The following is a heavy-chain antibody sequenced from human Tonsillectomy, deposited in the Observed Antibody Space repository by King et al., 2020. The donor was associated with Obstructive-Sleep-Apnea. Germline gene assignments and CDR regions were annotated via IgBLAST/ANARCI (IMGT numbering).Heavy chain of an antibody. CDR1: GDSINNYY. D-gene: IGHD5-12*01. J-gene: IGHJ4*02. Sequence: VQLQESGPGLVKPSETLSLTCTVSGDSINNYYWSWIRQPPGKGLEWMGYMYSSGNTNYNPSLTSRVTISADTSKIKFSLRLSSVTAADTDVYYCARHRGVEDYGGYGDYFDYWGQGALVTVSS. CDR2: MYSSGNT. CDR3: ARHRGVEDYGGYGDYFDY. V-gene: IGHV4-59*08.